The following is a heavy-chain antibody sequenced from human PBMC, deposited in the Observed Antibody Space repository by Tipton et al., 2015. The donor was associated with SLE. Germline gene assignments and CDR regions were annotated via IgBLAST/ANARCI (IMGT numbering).Heavy chain of an antibody. CDR3: AASIVAVWAFDI. V-gene: IGHV4-39*07. D-gene: IGHD2-21*01. J-gene: IGHJ3*02. CDR1: GGSISSSSYY. Sequence: TLSLTCTVSGGSISSSSYYWSWIRQPPGKGLEWIGEINHSGSTNYNPSLKSRVTISVDTSKNQFSLKLSSVTAADTAVYYCAASIVAVWAFDIWGQGTMVTVSS. CDR2: INHSGST.